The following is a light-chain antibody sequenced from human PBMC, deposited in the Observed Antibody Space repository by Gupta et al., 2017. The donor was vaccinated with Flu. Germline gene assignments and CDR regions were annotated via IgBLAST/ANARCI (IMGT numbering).Light chain of an antibody. Sequence: GDRVTITCRASQSVSWWLAWYQQKPGKAPTLLIYRATILESGVPSRFSGSGSGTEFTLTISSLQPDDFATYHCQQYNTYSWTFGQGTKVKIK. CDR1: QSVSWW. CDR2: RAT. V-gene: IGKV1-5*03. CDR3: QQYNTYSWT. J-gene: IGKJ1*01.